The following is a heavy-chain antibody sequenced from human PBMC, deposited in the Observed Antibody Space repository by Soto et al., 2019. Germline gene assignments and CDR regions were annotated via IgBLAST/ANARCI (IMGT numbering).Heavy chain of an antibody. D-gene: IGHD3-22*01. Sequence: EVQLVETGGGLIQPGGSLRLSCAASGFTVSSNYMSWVRQAPGKGLEWVSVIHSGGNTYYADSVKGRFTISRDISKNTLYLQMNSLRAVDTAVYYCVSSIVGSAWGQGTLVTVSS. V-gene: IGHV3-53*02. CDR2: IHSGGNT. CDR1: GFTVSSNY. CDR3: VSSIVGSA. J-gene: IGHJ5*02.